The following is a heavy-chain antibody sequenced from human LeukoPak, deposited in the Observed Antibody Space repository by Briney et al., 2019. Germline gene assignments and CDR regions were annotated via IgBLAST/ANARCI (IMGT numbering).Heavy chain of an antibody. D-gene: IGHD2/OR15-2a*01. V-gene: IGHV3-15*01. CDR2: ITSKADGGIT. Sequence: GGSLRLPCAASGFSFTDAWMSWVRQAPGKGLEWVGRITSKADGGITDSAAPVKGRFTVSRDDSNNTLFLQMSSLRTEDTAVYYCATDESNSFFFWGQGTLVTVSS. CDR1: GFSFTDAW. CDR3: ATDESNSFFF. J-gene: IGHJ4*02.